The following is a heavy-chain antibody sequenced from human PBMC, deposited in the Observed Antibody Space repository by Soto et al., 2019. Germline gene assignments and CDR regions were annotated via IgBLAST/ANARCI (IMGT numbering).Heavy chain of an antibody. CDR3: ARDNGIAGSFDP. V-gene: IGHV3-48*02. CDR1: GFTFSTYS. J-gene: IGHJ5*02. D-gene: IGHD2-15*01. CDR2: ITSSSSTI. Sequence: VGSLRLSCAASGFTFSTYSMNWVRQAPGKGLEWIAYITSSSSTIFYADSVKGRFTISRDNAKNSLYLQMNSLRDEDTSVYYCARDNGIAGSFDPWGQGTLVTVSS.